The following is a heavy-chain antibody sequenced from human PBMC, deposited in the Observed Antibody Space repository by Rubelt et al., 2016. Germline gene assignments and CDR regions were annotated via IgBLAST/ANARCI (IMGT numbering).Heavy chain of an antibody. CDR3: ARKGDERTVDS. Sequence: QLQLQESGPGLVKPSETLSLTCIVSGGSISSSSYYWGWIRQPPGKGLEWIGSIYYSGSTYYNPSLTSRVTISVDTSKNQFALMRTSVTAADTAVYYWARKGDERTVDSWGQGTLVTVSA. CDR2: IYYSGST. CDR1: GGSISSSSYY. V-gene: IGHV4-39*01. D-gene: IGHD1-14*01. J-gene: IGHJ4*02.